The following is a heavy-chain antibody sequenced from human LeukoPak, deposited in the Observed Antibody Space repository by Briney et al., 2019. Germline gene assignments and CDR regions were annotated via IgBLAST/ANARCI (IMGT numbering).Heavy chain of an antibody. V-gene: IGHV4-59*01. CDR1: GGSISSYY. J-gene: IGHJ4*02. CDR2: IYYSGTT. D-gene: IGHD6-13*01. CDR3: ARGVYIAAAQYGY. Sequence: SETLSFTCTVSGGSISSYYWSWIRQPPGRGLEWIGYIYYSGTTNYNPSLKSRVTISVDTSKNQFSLKLSSVTAADTAVYYCARGVYIAAAQYGYWGQGTLVTVSS.